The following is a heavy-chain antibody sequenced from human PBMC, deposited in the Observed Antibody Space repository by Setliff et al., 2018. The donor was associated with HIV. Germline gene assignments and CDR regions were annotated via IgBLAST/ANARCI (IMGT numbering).Heavy chain of an antibody. CDR1: GYTLSELS. J-gene: IGHJ3*02. Sequence: ASVKVSCKVYGYTLSELSIHWVRQAPGKGLEWMGYFDPQDGETVYAQKFQGRVTLTEDTSTGTAYMELSGLRSEDTAVYYCARGGRTIVVPDIWGQGTMVTVSS. D-gene: IGHD3-22*01. CDR2: FDPQDGET. V-gene: IGHV1-24*01. CDR3: ARGGRTIVVPDI.